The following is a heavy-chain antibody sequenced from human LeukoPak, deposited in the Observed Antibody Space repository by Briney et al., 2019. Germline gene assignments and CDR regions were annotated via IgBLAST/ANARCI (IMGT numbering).Heavy chain of an antibody. Sequence: GGSLRLSCAASGFTFSSYGMSWVRQAPGKGLEWVSAISGSGGSTYYADSVKGRFTISRDNSKNTLYLQMNSLRAEDTAVYYCAKSSRVRGVLIDAFDIWGQGTMVTVSS. D-gene: IGHD3-10*01. CDR3: AKSSRVRGVLIDAFDI. J-gene: IGHJ3*02. V-gene: IGHV3-23*01. CDR1: GFTFSSYG. CDR2: ISGSGGST.